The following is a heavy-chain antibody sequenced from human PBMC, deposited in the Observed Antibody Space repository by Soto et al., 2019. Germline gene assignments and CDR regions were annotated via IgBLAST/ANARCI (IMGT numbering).Heavy chain of an antibody. CDR1: GGSISSYY. V-gene: IGHV4-4*07. CDR3: AREGVDFWSGSYYGMDV. D-gene: IGHD3-3*01. CDR2: IYTSGST. Sequence: SETLSLTCTVSGGSISSYYSSWIRQPAGKGLEWIGRIYTSGSTNYNPSLKGRVTMSVDTSKNQFSLKLSSVTAPDTAVYYCAREGVDFWSGSYYGMDVWGQGTTVTVTS. J-gene: IGHJ6*02.